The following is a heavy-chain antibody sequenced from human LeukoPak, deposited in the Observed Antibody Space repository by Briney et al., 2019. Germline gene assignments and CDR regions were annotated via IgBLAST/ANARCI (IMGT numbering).Heavy chain of an antibody. CDR3: ASDSLYGDYFDY. Sequence: GGSLRLSCAASGFTFSSYSMNWVRQAPGKGLEWVSSISSSSSCIYYTDSVKGRFTISRDNAKNSLYLQMNSLRAEDTAVYYCASDSLYGDYFDYWGQGTLVTVSS. D-gene: IGHD4-17*01. CDR1: GFTFSSYS. J-gene: IGHJ4*02. CDR2: ISSSSSCI. V-gene: IGHV3-21*01.